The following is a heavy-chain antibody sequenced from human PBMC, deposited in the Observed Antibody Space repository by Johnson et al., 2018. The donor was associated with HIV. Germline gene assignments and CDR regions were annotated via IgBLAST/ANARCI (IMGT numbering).Heavy chain of an antibody. CDR1: GFTITTYG. Sequence: HVQLVESGGGVVQPGRSLILSCAASGFTITTYGMHWVRQAPGKGLEWVAVIWYDGNNKYYADSVKGRFTISRDNSKNTLYLQMNNLRAEDTAVYYCVKGVVGAEDVFDIWGQGTMVTVSS. CDR2: IWYDGNNK. CDR3: VKGVVGAEDVFDI. J-gene: IGHJ3*02. D-gene: IGHD1-26*01. V-gene: IGHV3-33*06.